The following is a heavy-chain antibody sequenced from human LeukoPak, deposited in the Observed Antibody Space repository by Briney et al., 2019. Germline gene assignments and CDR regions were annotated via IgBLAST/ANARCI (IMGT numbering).Heavy chain of an antibody. J-gene: IGHJ6*03. V-gene: IGHV3-11*01. Sequence: PGGSLRLSCAASGFTFSDYYMSWIRQAPGKGLEWVSYISSSGSTIYYADSVKGRFTISRDNAKNSLYLQMNSLRAEDTAVYYCARVVWSGYPDFYYYMDVWGKGTTVTVSS. CDR3: ARVVWSGYPDFYYYMDV. D-gene: IGHD3-3*01. CDR1: GFTFSDYY. CDR2: ISSSGSTI.